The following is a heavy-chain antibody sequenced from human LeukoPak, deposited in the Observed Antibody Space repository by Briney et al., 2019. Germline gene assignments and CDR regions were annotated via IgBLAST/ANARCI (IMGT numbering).Heavy chain of an antibody. CDR2: INPSGGGT. Sequence: VSVKVSCKASGYTFINHYIHWVRRAPGQGLEWMGTINPSGGGTTYVQKFQGRVTVTRDTSTSTVYMELSTLRSEDTAVYYCARVPYESTVTTGWFDPWGQGTLVTVSS. CDR1: GYTFINHY. J-gene: IGHJ5*02. D-gene: IGHD4-17*01. CDR3: ARVPYESTVTTGWFDP. V-gene: IGHV1-46*01.